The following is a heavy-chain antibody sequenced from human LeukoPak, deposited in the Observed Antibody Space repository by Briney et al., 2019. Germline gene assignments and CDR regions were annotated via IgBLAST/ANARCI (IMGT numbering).Heavy chain of an antibody. V-gene: IGHV2-5*08. Sequence: SGPALVKPTQTLTLTCTFSGFSLSTSGMCVSWIRQPPGKALEWLALIYWDGDKRYSPSLKSRLTITKDTSKNQVVLTMTNMDPVDTATYYCAHRPSGWYYFDYWGQGTLVTVSS. D-gene: IGHD6-19*01. J-gene: IGHJ4*02. CDR1: GFSLSTSGMC. CDR3: AHRPSGWYYFDY. CDR2: IYWDGDK.